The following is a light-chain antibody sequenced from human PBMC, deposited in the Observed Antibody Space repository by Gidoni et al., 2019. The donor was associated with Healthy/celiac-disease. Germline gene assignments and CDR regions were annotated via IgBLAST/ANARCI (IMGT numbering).Light chain of an antibody. V-gene: IGLV3-21*03. CDR2: EDS. Sequence: SYVLTQPPSASVAPGKTARLTCGGNNIGSKSVHWYQQKPGQAPVLVVYEDSDRPSGIPERFSGSNSGNTATLTISGVEAGDEADYYCQVWDSSSDHLVFGTGTKVTVL. J-gene: IGLJ1*01. CDR1: NIGSKS. CDR3: QVWDSSSDHLV.